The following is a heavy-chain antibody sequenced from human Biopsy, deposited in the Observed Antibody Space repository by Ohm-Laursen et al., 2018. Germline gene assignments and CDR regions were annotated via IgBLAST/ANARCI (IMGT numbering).Heavy chain of an antibody. V-gene: IGHV4-59*04. CDR1: GDSISSYY. CDR3: GNEIYGRDY. Sequence: GTLSLTCTVSGDSISSYYWSWIRQPPGKGLEWLGQIDRSGNTNYNPSLKGRLTISANTSKNQFSLKLTSVTAADTAVYFCGNEIYGRDYWGQGALVTVSS. D-gene: IGHD4-17*01. J-gene: IGHJ4*02. CDR2: IDRSGNT.